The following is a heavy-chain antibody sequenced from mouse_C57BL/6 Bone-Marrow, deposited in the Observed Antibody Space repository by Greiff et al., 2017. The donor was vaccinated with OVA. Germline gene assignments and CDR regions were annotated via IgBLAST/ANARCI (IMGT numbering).Heavy chain of an antibody. D-gene: IGHD4-1*01. CDR3: ARKLNYYAMDY. CDR1: GYTFTSYW. CDR2: IHPNSGST. Sequence: QVQLQQPGAELVKPGASVKLSCKASGYTFTSYWMHWVKQRLGQGLEWIGMIHPNSGSTNYNEKFKSKATLTVDKSSSTAYMQLSSLTSEDSAVYYCARKLNYYAMDYWGQGTSVTVSS. J-gene: IGHJ4*01. V-gene: IGHV1-64*01.